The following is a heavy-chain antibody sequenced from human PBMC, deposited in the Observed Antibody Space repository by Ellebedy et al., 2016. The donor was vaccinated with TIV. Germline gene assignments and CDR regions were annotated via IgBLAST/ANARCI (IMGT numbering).Heavy chain of an antibody. CDR3: ANRFPYFDY. CDR1: GFTFSSYA. V-gene: IGHV3-23*01. J-gene: IGHJ4*02. Sequence: GESLKISCAASGFTFSSYAMSWVRQAPGKGLEWVSAISGSGGSTYYADSVKGRFTISRDNSKNTLYLQMNSLRAEDTAVYYCANRFPYFDYWGQGTLVTVSS. CDR2: ISGSGGST.